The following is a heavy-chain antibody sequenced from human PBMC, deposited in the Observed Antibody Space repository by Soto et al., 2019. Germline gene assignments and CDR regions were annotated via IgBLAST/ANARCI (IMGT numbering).Heavy chain of an antibody. CDR2: IYGDNDK. J-gene: IGHJ4*02. V-gene: IGHV2-5*02. Sequence: QITLKESGPSPVKPTQTLTVTCTFSGFSLSNSGVGVAWIRQPPGKALEWLALIYGDNDKRYSPSLTTRLTITKDTSKNQVVLTMTNMDPVDTATYYCARCTLHDYGDYDPGTSHVFESWGQGTLVTVSS. CDR3: ARCTLHDYGDYDPGTSHVFES. CDR1: GFSLSNSGVG. D-gene: IGHD4-17*01.